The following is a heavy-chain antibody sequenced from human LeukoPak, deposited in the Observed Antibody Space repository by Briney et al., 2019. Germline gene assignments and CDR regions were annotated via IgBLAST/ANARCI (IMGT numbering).Heavy chain of an antibody. CDR1: GGSISSGDYY. CDR2: IYYSGST. V-gene: IGHV4-30-4*08. CDR3: ARVKGGYSYGPVDYFDY. D-gene: IGHD5-18*01. Sequence: SETLSPTCTVSGGSISSGDYYWSWIRQPPGKGLEWIGYIYYSGSTYYNPSLKSRVTISVDTSKNQFSLKLSSVTAADTAVYYCARVKGGYSYGPVDYFDYWGQGTLVTVSS. J-gene: IGHJ4*02.